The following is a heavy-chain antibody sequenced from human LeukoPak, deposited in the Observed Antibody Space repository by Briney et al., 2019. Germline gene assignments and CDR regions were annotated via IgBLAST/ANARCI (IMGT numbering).Heavy chain of an antibody. Sequence: GGSLRLSCAASGFTFSTYSMNWVRQAPGKGLEWVSSISSSSNYIYYADSVKGRFTISRDDAKNSLYLQMNSLRAGDTAVYYCASSPSYCSSSSCYLPWYFDLWGRGTLVSVSS. CDR3: ASSPSYCSSSSCYLPWYFDL. V-gene: IGHV3-21*01. J-gene: IGHJ2*01. CDR1: GFTFSTYS. CDR2: ISSSSNYI. D-gene: IGHD2-2*01.